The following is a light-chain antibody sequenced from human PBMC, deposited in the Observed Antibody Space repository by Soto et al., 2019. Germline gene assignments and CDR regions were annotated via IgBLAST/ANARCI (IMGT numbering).Light chain of an antibody. CDR1: ERLSSVY. CDR2: GAS. Sequence: EIVLTKSPGTLSLSQGERATLSCRASERLSSVYLAWCQQRPGQAPRLLIYGASTRATGIPARFSGSGSGTEFTLTISSLQSEDFAVYYCQPYNTLPSWTFGQGTKVDIK. V-gene: IGKV3-15*01. CDR3: QPYNTLPSWT. J-gene: IGKJ1*01.